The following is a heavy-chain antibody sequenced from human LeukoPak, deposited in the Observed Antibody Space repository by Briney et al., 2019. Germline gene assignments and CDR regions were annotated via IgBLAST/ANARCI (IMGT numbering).Heavy chain of an antibody. Sequence: GGSLRLSCAASEFTFSNYGVSWARQAPGKGLQWVSAISGGGGSTYYADSVKGRFTISRDNSKNTLYLQMNSLRAEDTAVYYCAKTPWTNYGSFDYRGQGTLVTVSS. D-gene: IGHD3-10*01. CDR2: ISGGGGST. J-gene: IGHJ4*02. V-gene: IGHV3-23*01. CDR3: AKTPWTNYGSFDY. CDR1: EFTFSNYG.